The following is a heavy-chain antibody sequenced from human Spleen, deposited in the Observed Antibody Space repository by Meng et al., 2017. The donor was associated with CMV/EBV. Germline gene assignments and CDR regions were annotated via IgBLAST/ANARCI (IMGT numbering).Heavy chain of an antibody. CDR3: ARVGYSSSPEGWGMDV. CDR2: IKQDGSEK. V-gene: IGHV3-7*01. J-gene: IGHJ6*02. Sequence: GGSLRLSCAASGFTFSRYWMSWVRQAPGKGLEWVANIKQDGSEKYYVDSVKGRFTISRDNAKNSLYLQMNSLRAEDTAVYYCARVGYSSSPEGWGMDVWGQGTTVTVSS. D-gene: IGHD6-6*01. CDR1: GFTFSRYW.